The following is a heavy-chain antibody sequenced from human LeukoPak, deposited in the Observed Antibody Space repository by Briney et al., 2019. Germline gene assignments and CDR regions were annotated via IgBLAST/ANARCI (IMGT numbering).Heavy chain of an antibody. Sequence: PGRSLRLSCAASGFTFSNYAMQWVRHAPGMGLEWVAMVWYDGTNEYYADSVKGRFTISRDNSKNTLHLQMNSLRAEDTAMYYCAKDLSGSRRAYFDFWGQGTLVAVSS. J-gene: IGHJ4*02. CDR1: GFTFSNYA. CDR3: AKDLSGSRRAYFDF. V-gene: IGHV3-33*06. D-gene: IGHD3-10*01. CDR2: VWYDGTNE.